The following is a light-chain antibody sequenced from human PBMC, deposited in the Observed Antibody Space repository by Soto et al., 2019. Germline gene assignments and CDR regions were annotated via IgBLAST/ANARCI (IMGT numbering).Light chain of an antibody. Sequence: EIVLTQSPGTLSLSPGERATLSCRASQSVSSSCLAWYQQKPGQAPRLPIYGASSRATGIPDRFSGSGSGTDFTLTISRLEPEDFAVYSCQQYGSSPPYTFGQGTKLEIK. CDR1: QSVSSSC. V-gene: IGKV3-20*01. CDR3: QQYGSSPPYT. J-gene: IGKJ2*01. CDR2: GAS.